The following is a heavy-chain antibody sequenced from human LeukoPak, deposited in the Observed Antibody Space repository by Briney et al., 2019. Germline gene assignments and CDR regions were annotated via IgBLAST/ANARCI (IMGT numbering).Heavy chain of an antibody. Sequence: GGSLTLSCAASGSTFSSYAMSWVRQAPGKGLEWVSAISGSGGSTYYADSVKGRFTISRDNSKNTLYLQMNSLRAEDTAVYYCAKDGSPRKSSSHRVSGDYWGQGTLVTVSS. CDR3: AKDGSPRKSSSHRVSGDY. V-gene: IGHV3-23*01. CDR2: ISGSGGST. CDR1: GSTFSSYA. D-gene: IGHD6-6*01. J-gene: IGHJ4*02.